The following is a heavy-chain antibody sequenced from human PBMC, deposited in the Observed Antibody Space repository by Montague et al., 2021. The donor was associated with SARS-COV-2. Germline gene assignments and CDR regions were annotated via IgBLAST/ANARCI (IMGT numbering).Heavy chain of an antibody. CDR1: GGSLSTYYW. J-gene: IGHJ4*02. Sequence: TLSLTCTVSGGSLSTYYWSWIRQPPGKALEWLALIDWDDDKYYSTSLKTRLTISKDTSKNQVVLTMTNMDPVDTATYYCARTYYDILPNLYYFDYWGQGTLVTVSS. D-gene: IGHD3-9*01. CDR2: IDWDDDK. CDR3: ARTYYDILPNLYYFDY. V-gene: IGHV2-70*01.